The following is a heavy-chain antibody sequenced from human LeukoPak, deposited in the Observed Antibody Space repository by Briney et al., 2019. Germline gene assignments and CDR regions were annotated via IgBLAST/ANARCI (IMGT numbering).Heavy chain of an antibody. Sequence: GRSLRLSCAASGFTFSSYGMHWVRQAPGKGLEWVAVIWYDGSNKYYADSVKGRFTISRDNSKNTLYLQMNSLRAEDTAVYYRAREALLGYFDYWGQGTLVTVSS. CDR1: GFTFSSYG. V-gene: IGHV3-33*01. CDR2: IWYDGSNK. D-gene: IGHD1-26*01. CDR3: AREALLGYFDY. J-gene: IGHJ4*02.